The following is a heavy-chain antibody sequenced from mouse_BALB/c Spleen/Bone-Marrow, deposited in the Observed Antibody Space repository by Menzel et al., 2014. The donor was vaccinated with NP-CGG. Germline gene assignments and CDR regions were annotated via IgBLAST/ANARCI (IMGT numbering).Heavy chain of an antibody. CDR3: ASPSDGNPFAY. CDR2: IDPSDSET. CDR1: GYSFTSYW. Sequence: QVQLQQSGPQLVRPGASVKISCKASGYSFTSYWMHWVKQRPGQGFEWIGMIDPSDSETRLNQKFKDKATLTVDKSSSTAYMQLSSPTSEDSAVYYCASPSDGNPFAYWGQGTLVTVSA. V-gene: IGHV1S127*01. J-gene: IGHJ3*01. D-gene: IGHD2-1*01.